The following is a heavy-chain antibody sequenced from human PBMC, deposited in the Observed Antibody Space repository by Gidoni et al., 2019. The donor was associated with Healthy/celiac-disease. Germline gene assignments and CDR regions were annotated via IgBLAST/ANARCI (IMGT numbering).Heavy chain of an antibody. CDR1: GYTFTSYA. D-gene: IGHD5-12*01. CDR2: INAGNGNT. J-gene: IGHJ4*02. CDR3: ARYSGYDRYFDY. Sequence: QVQLVQSGAEVKKPGASVKVSCKASGYTFTSYAMHWVRQAPGQRLEWMGWINAGNGNTKYSQKFQGRVTITRDTSASTAYMELSSLRSEDTAVYYCARYSGYDRYFDYWGQGTLVTVSS. V-gene: IGHV1-3*01.